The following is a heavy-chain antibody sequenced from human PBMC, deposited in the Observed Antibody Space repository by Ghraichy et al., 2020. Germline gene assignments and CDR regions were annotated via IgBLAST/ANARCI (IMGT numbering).Heavy chain of an antibody. CDR2: ISSSSSYT. J-gene: IGHJ2*01. CDR1: GFTFSDYY. V-gene: IGHV3-11*06. Sequence: GGSLRLSCAASGFTFSDYYMSWIRQAPGKGLEWVSYISSSSSYTNYADSVKGRFTISRDNAKNSLYLQMNSLRAEDTAVYYCARDHHYWYFDLWGRGTLVTVSS. CDR3: ARDHHYWYFDL.